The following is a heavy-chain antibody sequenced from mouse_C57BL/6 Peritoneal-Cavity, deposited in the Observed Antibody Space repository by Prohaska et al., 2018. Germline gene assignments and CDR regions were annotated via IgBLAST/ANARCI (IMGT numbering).Heavy chain of an antibody. CDR2: INPSSGYT. CDR3: ARSDITTVVADY. Sequence: MSCKASGYTFTSYTMHWVKQRPGQGLEWIGYINPSSGYTKYNQKFKDKATLTADKSSSTAYMQLSSLTSEYSAVYYCARSDITTVVADYWGQVTTLTVSS. J-gene: IGHJ2*01. D-gene: IGHD1-1*01. V-gene: IGHV1-4*01. CDR1: GYTFTSYT.